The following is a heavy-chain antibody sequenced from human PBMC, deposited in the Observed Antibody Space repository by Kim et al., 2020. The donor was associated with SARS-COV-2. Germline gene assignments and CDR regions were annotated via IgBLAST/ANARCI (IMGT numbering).Heavy chain of an antibody. CDR3: ARAGYYDSSDYEKESDF. CDR2: IWHDGGKK. D-gene: IGHD3-22*01. J-gene: IGHJ4*02. CDR1: GFTFSDYG. V-gene: IGHV3-33*01. Sequence: GGSLRLSCAASGFTFSDYGMHWVRQAPGKGLEWLAVIWHDGGKKLIAESVKGRFTISRDNSKNTLYLQMNSLKAEDTAVYYCARAGYYDSSDYEKESDFWGPGSLVTVSS.